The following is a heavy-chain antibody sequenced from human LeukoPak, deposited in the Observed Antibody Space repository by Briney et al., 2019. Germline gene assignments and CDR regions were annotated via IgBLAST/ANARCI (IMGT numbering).Heavy chain of an antibody. V-gene: IGHV1-2*02. D-gene: IGHD6-13*01. J-gene: IGHJ4*02. CDR1: GYSFTVYY. CDR3: ARDPIAAAGLPGDY. Sequence: GASVTVSCKAPGYSFTVYYMHWVRQAPGQGLEWMGWINPNSGGTNYAQKFQGRVTMTRDTSISTAYMELSRLRYDDTAVYYCARDPIAAAGLPGDYWGQGTLVTVSS. CDR2: INPNSGGT.